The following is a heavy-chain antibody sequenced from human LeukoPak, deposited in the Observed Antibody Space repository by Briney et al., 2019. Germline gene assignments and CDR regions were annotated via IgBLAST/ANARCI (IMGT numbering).Heavy chain of an antibody. CDR3: ARGHSGYDWVDY. CDR2: INHSGST. Sequence: ASETLSLTCAVYGGSFSGYYWSWIRQPPGKGLEWIGEINHSGSTNYNPSLKSRVTISVDTSKNQFSLKLSSVTAADTAVYYCARGHSGYDWVDYWGQGTLVTVSS. CDR1: GGSFSGYY. V-gene: IGHV4-34*01. D-gene: IGHD5-12*01. J-gene: IGHJ4*02.